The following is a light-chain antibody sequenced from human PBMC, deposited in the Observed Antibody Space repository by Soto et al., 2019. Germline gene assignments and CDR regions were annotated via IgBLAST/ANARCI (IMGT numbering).Light chain of an antibody. V-gene: IGLV4-69*01. J-gene: IGLJ1*01. CDR2: LNSDGSH. CDR1: SGHSSYA. CDR3: QTWGTGPFV. Sequence: QPVLTQSPSASASLGASVKLTCTLSSGHSSYAIAWHQQQPEKGPRYLMKLNSDGSHSKGDGIPDRFSGSSSGAERYLTISSLQSEDEAYYYCQTWGTGPFVFGTGTKVTVL.